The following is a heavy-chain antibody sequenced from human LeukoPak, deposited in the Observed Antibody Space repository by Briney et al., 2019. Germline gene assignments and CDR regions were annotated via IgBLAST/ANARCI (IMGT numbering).Heavy chain of an antibody. J-gene: IGHJ4*02. CDR1: GFTFSSYG. V-gene: IGHV3-30*18. D-gene: IGHD3-3*01. CDR3: AKATGIFQVDY. Sequence: PGGSLRLSCAASGFTFSSYGMHWVRQAPGKGLEWVAVISYDGSNKYHADSVKGRFTISRDNSKNTLYLQMNSLRAEDTAVYYCAKATGIFQVDYWGQGTLVTVSS. CDR2: ISYDGSNK.